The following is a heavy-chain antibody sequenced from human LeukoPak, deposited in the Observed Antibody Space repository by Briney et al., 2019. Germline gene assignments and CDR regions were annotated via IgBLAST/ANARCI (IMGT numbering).Heavy chain of an antibody. CDR2: INLDGSSA. J-gene: IGHJ4*02. Sequence: GGSLRLSRAASGFTFSNYWMHWVRQAPGKGLVWVSRINLDGSSATYADSVKGRFTISRDNAKNTLYLQMNSLSAEDTAVYYCASGFLSGRGVVGYWGQGTLVTVSS. CDR1: GFTFSNYW. D-gene: IGHD3-10*01. CDR3: ASGFLSGRGVVGY. V-gene: IGHV3-74*01.